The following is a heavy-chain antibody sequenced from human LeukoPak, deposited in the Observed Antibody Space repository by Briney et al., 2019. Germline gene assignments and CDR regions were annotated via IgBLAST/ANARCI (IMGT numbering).Heavy chain of an antibody. CDR3: ARDWSSKYPYYYGMDV. D-gene: IGHD4-11*01. CDR1: GFTFSIYA. J-gene: IGHJ6*02. Sequence: GRSLRLSCAASGFTFSIYAMHWVREAPGKGLEWVAVISYDGSNKYFADSVKGRFTISRDNSKNTLYLQLNSLRAEDTAVYYCARDWSSKYPYYYGMDVWGQGTTVTVSS. V-gene: IGHV3-30-3*01. CDR2: ISYDGSNK.